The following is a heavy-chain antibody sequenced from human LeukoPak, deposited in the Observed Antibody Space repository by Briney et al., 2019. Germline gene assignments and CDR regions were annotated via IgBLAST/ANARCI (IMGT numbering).Heavy chain of an antibody. CDR3: ARGGRYYYGSGRLDY. V-gene: IGHV3-48*03. CDR2: ISSSGSTI. D-gene: IGHD3-10*01. J-gene: IGHJ4*02. Sequence: GGSLRLSCAAPGFTFISYEMNWVRQAPGKGLEWVSYISSSGSTIYYADSVKGRFTISRDNARNSLYLQMNSLRAEDTAVYYCARGGRYYYGSGRLDYWGQGTLVTVSS. CDR1: GFTFISYE.